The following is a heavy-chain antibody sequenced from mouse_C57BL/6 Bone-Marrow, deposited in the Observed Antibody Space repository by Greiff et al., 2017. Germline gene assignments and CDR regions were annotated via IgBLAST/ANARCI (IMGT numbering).Heavy chain of an antibody. J-gene: IGHJ2*01. CDR2: IYPGSGST. CDR3: ARRGGYFDY. CDR1: GYTFTSYW. V-gene: IGHV1-55*01. Sequence: QVQLKQPGAELVKPGASVKMSCKASGYTFTSYWITWVKQRPGQGLEWIGDIYPGSGSTNYNEKFKSKATLTVDTSSSTAYMQLSSLTSDDSAVYYCARRGGYFDYWGQGTTLTVSS.